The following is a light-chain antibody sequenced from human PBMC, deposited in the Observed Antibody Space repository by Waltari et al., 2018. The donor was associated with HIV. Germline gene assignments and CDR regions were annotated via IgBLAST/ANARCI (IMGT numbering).Light chain of an antibody. CDR2: DVS. Sequence: QSALTQPASVPGSPGQSLAILCTGTSRDVGRYNYVSWYQQHPGKAPTLMFYDVSNRPSGVSNRFSGSKSGNSASLTSSGLRAEDEADYYGSSHTSSSTWVFGGGTKLTVL. CDR3: SSHTSSSTWV. CDR1: SRDVGRYNY. J-gene: IGLJ3*02. V-gene: IGLV2-14*03.